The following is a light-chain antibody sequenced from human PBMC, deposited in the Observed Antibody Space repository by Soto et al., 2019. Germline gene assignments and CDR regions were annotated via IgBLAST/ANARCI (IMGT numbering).Light chain of an antibody. Sequence: DIVMTQSPDSLAVSLGERATINCKSSQSVLHNSNNKNYLAWYQQRPGLPPKLLIYWASTRESGVSDRFSGSGSETDFTLTISRLQAEDVAVYFCQQYYDIPRTFGQGTKVEIK. CDR1: QSVLHNSNNKNY. V-gene: IGKV4-1*01. CDR2: WAS. CDR3: QQYYDIPRT. J-gene: IGKJ1*01.